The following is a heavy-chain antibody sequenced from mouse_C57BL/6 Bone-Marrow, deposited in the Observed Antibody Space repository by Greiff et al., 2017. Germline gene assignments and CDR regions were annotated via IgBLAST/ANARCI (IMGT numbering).Heavy chain of an antibody. J-gene: IGHJ3*01. CDR3: TRDRGWEAWFAY. V-gene: IGHV5-9-1*02. D-gene: IGHD3-3*01. CDR2: ISSGGDYI. CDR1: GFTFSSYA. Sequence: EVMLVESGEGLVKPGGSLKLSCAASGFTFSSYAMSWVRQTPEKRLEWVAYISSGGDYIYYADTVKGRFTISRDNARNTLYLQMSSLKSEDTAMYYCTRDRGWEAWFAYWGQGTLVTVSA.